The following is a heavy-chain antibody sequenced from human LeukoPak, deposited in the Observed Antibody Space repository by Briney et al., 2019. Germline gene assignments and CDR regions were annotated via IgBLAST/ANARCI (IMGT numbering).Heavy chain of an antibody. J-gene: IGHJ4*02. Sequence: GGSLRLSCAASGFTFSDYYMSWIRQAPEKGLEWVSYISSISSYTNYSDPVKGRFTISRDNAKNPLYLQMNSLRAEDTAVYCCARWRSSWLIDYWGQGTLVTVSS. CDR2: ISSISSYT. D-gene: IGHD6-13*01. CDR3: ARWRSSWLIDY. CDR1: GFTFSDYY. V-gene: IGHV3-11*06.